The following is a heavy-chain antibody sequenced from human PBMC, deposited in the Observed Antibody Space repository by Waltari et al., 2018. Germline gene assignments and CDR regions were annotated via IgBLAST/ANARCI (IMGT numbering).Heavy chain of an antibody. D-gene: IGHD1-1*01. CDR2: IYYSGST. J-gene: IGHJ6*02. Sequence: QLQLQESGPGLLKPSATLSLTCTVPGGSISCSSYHWGRFRQPPGKGLEWIGSIYYSGSTYYNPSLKSRVTISVDTSKNQFSLKLSSVTAADTAVYYCARDGRDWNPGFDYYYGMDVWGQGTTVTVSS. CDR3: ARDGRDWNPGFDYYYGMDV. CDR1: GGSISCSSYH. V-gene: IGHV4-39*07.